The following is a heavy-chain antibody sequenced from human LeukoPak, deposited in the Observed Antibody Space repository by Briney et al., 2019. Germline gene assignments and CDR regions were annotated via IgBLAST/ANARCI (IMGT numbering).Heavy chain of an antibody. CDR3: TRDPRGSYGPDAFDI. V-gene: IGHV3-49*04. Sequence: PGGSLRLSCTASGFTFGDYAMSWVRQAPGKGLEWVGFIRSKAYGGTTEYAASVKGRFTISRDDSKSIAYLQMNSLKTEDRAAYYCTRDPRGSYGPDAFDIWGQGTMVTVSS. CDR1: GFTFGDYA. CDR2: IRSKAYGGTT. D-gene: IGHD1-26*01. J-gene: IGHJ3*02.